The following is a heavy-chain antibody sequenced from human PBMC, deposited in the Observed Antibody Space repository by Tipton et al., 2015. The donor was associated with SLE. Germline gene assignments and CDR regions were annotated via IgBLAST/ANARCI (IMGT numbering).Heavy chain of an antibody. CDR3: ASYFDSHGGFDY. J-gene: IGHJ4*02. D-gene: IGHD5-18*01. V-gene: IGHV4-61*02. CDR1: GGSISSGNYY. Sequence: TLSLTCNVSGGSISSGNYYWSWIRQPAGKGLEWIGFIYTRGSSNYNPSLRSRVTISLDTSNKLFSLKLSSVTAADTAVYYCASYFDSHGGFDYWGQGTLVTVSS. CDR2: IYTRGSS.